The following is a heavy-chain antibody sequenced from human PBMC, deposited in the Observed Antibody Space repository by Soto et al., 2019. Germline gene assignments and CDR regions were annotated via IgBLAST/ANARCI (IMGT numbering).Heavy chain of an antibody. CDR2: GLRHEYV. CDR3: VAGPDRAKSAY. J-gene: IGHJ4*01. CDR1: GGSISDNY. Sequence: SETLSLTCTVSGGSISDNYLSWTRQPPGKGLEWIGYGLRHEYVGTNPSLTSRVTISVDTSKSQFSLKLNSVTAADTAVDYCVAGPDRAKSAYWGQGTLVTVSS. V-gene: IGHV4-59*01.